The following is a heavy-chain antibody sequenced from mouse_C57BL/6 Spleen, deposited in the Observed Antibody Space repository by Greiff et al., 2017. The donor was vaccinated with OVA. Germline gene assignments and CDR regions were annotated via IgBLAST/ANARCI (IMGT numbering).Heavy chain of an antibody. CDR2: ISDGGSYT. V-gene: IGHV5-4*03. D-gene: IGHD4-1*01. Sequence: EVKLMESGGGLVKPGGSLKLSCAASGFTFSSYAMSWVRQTPEKRLEWVATISDGGSYTYYPDNVKGRFTISRDNAKNNLYLQMSHLKSEDTAMYYCARGGTGFWFAYWGQGTLVTVSA. CDR3: ARGGTGFWFAY. CDR1: GFTFSSYA. J-gene: IGHJ3*01.